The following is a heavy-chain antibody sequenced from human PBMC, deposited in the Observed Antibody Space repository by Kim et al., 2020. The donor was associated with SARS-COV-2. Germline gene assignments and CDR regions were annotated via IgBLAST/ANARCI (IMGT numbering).Heavy chain of an antibody. CDR3: ARDLSFSGGSDYYYYYGMDV. V-gene: IGHV4-59*01. D-gene: IGHD1-26*01. J-gene: IGHJ6*02. Sequence: RVTISGDTSKNQFSLKLSSVTAADTAVYYCARDLSFSGGSDYYYYYGMDVWGQGTTVTVSS.